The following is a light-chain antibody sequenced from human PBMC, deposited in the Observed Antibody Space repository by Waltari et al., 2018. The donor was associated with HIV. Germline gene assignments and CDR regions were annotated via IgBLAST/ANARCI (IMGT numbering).Light chain of an antibody. J-gene: IGLJ3*02. CDR2: GNS. V-gene: IGLV1-40*01. CDR3: QSYDSSLSGWV. Sequence: QSVLTQPPSVSGAPGQSVTISCTGSSSNIGVGYAVHWYQQLPGTAPKLLIYGNSNRPSGVPDRFSGSKSGTSASLAITGLQAEDEADYYCQSYDSSLSGWVFGGGTKLTVL. CDR1: SSNIGVGYA.